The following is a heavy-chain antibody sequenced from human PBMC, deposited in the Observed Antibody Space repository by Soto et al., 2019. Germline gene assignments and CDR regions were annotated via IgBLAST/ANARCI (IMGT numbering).Heavy chain of an antibody. CDR3: AKRTSGTTWVESDY. CDR2: ISGYSGNA. Sequence: QVQVMQSGAEVKKPGDSVKVSCKTSGYIFSDYGINWVRQAPGQGLEWMGWISGYSGNANLAQKFQGRVTMTTDKATRTAYMALRRLRSDDTAVYYCAKRTSGTTWVESDYWGQGTLVTVSS. V-gene: IGHV1-18*04. D-gene: IGHD4-17*01. CDR1: GYIFSDYG. J-gene: IGHJ4*02.